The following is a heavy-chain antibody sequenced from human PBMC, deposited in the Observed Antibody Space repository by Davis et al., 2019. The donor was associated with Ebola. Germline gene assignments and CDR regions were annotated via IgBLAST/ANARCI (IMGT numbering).Heavy chain of an antibody. CDR3: ARDGAEALVVPAAPDY. D-gene: IGHD2-2*01. CDR2: ISSYTGDT. V-gene: IGHV1-18*01. Sequence: ASVKVSCKASGYTFISFGFNWVRQAPGQGLEWMGWISSYTGDTSYAKKFQGRMTMTTDTSTSTAYMELSSLRSDDTAIYYCARDGAEALVVPAAPDYWGQGTLVTVSS. CDR1: GYTFISFG. J-gene: IGHJ4*02.